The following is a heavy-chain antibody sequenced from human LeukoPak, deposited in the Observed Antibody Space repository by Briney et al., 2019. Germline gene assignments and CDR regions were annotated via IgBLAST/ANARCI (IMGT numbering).Heavy chain of an antibody. Sequence: GGSLTLSCAASGFTFSSYWMHWVRQGPGKELVWVSCIRGDGVTTTYADSVKGRFTISRDNAKNTLYLQMNSLRAEDTAVYYCARVAHHQGNWLDPWGQGTLVTVSS. CDR3: ARVAHHQGNWLDP. CDR1: GFTFSSYW. V-gene: IGHV3-74*01. J-gene: IGHJ5*02. CDR2: IRGDGVTT.